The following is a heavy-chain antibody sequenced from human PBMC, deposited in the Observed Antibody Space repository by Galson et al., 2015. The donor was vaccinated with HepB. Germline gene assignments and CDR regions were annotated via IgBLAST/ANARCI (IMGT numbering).Heavy chain of an antibody. J-gene: IGHJ3*02. CDR3: AKGSYYYDSSGYFPNGDTAFDI. V-gene: IGHV3-9*01. Sequence: SLRLSCAASGFTFDDYAMHWVRQAPGKGLEWVSGISWNSGSIGYADSVKGRFTISRDNAKNSLYLQMNSLRAEDTALYYCAKGSYYYDSSGYFPNGDTAFDIWGQGTMVTVSS. CDR2: ISWNSGSI. D-gene: IGHD3-22*01. CDR1: GFTFDDYA.